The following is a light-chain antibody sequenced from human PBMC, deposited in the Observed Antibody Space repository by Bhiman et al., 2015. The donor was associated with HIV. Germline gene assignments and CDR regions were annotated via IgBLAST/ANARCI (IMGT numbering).Light chain of an antibody. CDR1: SSNIGAGFD. CDR3: AAWDDSLNGLVV. V-gene: IGLV1-50*01. Sequence: QSVLTQPPSVSGAPGQRVTISCTGSSSNIGAGFDVHWYHHLPGTAPKLLIYDNNNRPSGVPDRFSGSKSGTSASLAITGLQAEDEADYYCAAWDDSLNGLVVFGGGTKFDRP. CDR2: DNN. J-gene: IGLJ2*01.